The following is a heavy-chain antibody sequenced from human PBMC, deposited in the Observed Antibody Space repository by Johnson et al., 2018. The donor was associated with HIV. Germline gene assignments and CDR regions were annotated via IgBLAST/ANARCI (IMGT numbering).Heavy chain of an antibody. Sequence: VQLVESGVGVVQPGRSLRLSCAASGFTFSSYAMHWVRQAPGKGLEWVSGINWNGGIPGYADSVKARFTISRDNAKNSLYLQMNRMRAEDTAVYYCVRRFYNSSAFDIWGQGTLVTVSS. V-gene: IGHV3-NL1*01. CDR2: INWNGGIP. D-gene: IGHD3-22*01. J-gene: IGHJ3*02. CDR3: VRRFYNSSAFDI. CDR1: GFTFSSYA.